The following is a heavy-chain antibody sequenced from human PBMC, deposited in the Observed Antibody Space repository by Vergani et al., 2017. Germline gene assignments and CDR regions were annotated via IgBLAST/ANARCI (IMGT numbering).Heavy chain of an antibody. D-gene: IGHD1-7*01. J-gene: IGHJ6*03. CDR3: VYKKSECGTTVSFYPFYYYFYMDV. V-gene: IGHV2-5*04. Sequence: QITLKESGPTLVKPTQTLTLTCTFSGFSLNTRGVSVAWIRQPPGKALDWLALIYWNDDQHYSPSLNNRVTITKYTSKNQVVLTMTNMDYVDTGTYYCVYKKSECGTTVSFYPFYYYFYMDVWGKGTTVTVSS. CDR2: IYWNDDQ. CDR1: GFSLNTRGVS.